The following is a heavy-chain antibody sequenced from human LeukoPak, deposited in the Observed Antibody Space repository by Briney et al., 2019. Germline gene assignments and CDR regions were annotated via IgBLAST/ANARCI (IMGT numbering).Heavy chain of an antibody. Sequence: GGSLRLSCAASEFTFTTYGMHWVRQAPGKGLEWVSFISSISANIYYADSVKGRFTISRDNAKNSLYLQMNSLRAEDTAVYYCAREAAAEYYFDYWGQGTLVTVSS. CDR1: EFTFTTYG. CDR2: ISSISANI. J-gene: IGHJ4*02. D-gene: IGHD6-13*01. CDR3: AREAAAEYYFDY. V-gene: IGHV3-21*01.